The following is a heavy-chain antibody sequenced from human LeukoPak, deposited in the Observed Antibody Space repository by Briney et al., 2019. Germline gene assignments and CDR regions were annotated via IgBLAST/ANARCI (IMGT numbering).Heavy chain of an antibody. CDR3: VRDRHYIGNREVRFPY. V-gene: IGHV3-23*01. Sequence: GGSLRLSCAASGFTFNTYGMSWVRQAPGKGLEWVSGLSGSGGAIYYADSVKGRFTISRDNSKNTLYLQMNSLRVEDTAVYYCVRDRHYIGNREVRFPYWGQGDLVTVSS. CDR2: LSGSGGAI. J-gene: IGHJ4*02. CDR1: GFTFNTYG. D-gene: IGHD3-10*01.